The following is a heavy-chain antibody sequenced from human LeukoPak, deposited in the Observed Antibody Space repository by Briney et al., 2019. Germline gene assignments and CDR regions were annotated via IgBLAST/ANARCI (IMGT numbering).Heavy chain of an antibody. CDR3: ASLGLLVRSSGYDDY. J-gene: IGHJ4*02. Sequence: SETLSLTCAVYGGSFSGYYWSWIRQPPGKGLEWIGEINHSGSTNYNPSLKSRVTISVDTSKNQFSLKLSSVTAADTAVYYCASLGLLVRSSGYDDYWGRGTLVTVSS. CDR1: GGSFSGYY. CDR2: INHSGST. V-gene: IGHV4-34*01. D-gene: IGHD5-12*01.